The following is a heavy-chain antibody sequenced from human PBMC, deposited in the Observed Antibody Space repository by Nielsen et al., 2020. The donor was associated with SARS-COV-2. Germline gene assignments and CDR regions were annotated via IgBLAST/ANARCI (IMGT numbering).Heavy chain of an antibody. Sequence: VRQAPGKGLELVSIIYTGGSTTYYADSVKGRFTISRDNSKNTLYLQMNSLRAEDTAVYFCAKGPLPHSSGSGAFDYWGQGTLVTVSS. J-gene: IGHJ4*02. V-gene: IGHV3-23*03. CDR3: AKGPLPHSSGSGAFDY. D-gene: IGHD3-10*01. CDR2: IYTGGSTT.